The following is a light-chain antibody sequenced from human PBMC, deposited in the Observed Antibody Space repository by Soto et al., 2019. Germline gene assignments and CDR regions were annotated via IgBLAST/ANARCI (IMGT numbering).Light chain of an antibody. V-gene: IGKV1-5*03. Sequence: DIQMTQSPSTQSASVGDRVTITSRGSQSISSWLAWYQQKPGKAPKLLIYKASSLESGVPSRFSGSGSGTEFTLTISSLQPDDFATYYCQQSFTFGPGTKVDIK. J-gene: IGKJ3*01. CDR1: QSISSW. CDR2: KAS. CDR3: QQSFT.